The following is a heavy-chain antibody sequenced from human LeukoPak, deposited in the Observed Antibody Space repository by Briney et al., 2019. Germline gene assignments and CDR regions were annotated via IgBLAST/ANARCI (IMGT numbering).Heavy chain of an antibody. CDR3: AGTGGYRASPDY. CDR2: IYHSGST. V-gene: IGHV4-34*01. J-gene: IGHJ4*02. CDR1: GGSFSGYY. D-gene: IGHD5-24*01. Sequence: SETLSLTCAVYGGSFSGYYWSWIRQPPGKGLEWIGSIYHSGSTYYNPSLKSRVTISVDTSKNQFSLKLSSVTAADTAVYYCAGTGGYRASPDYWGQGTLVTVSS.